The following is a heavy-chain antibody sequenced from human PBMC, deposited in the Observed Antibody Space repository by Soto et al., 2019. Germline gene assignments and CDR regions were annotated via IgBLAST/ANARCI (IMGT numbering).Heavy chain of an antibody. CDR1: GGSISSYY. CDR2: IYYSGST. Sequence: SETLSLTCTVSGGSISSYYWSWIRQPPGKGLEWIGYIYYSGSTNYNPSLKSRVTISVDTSKNQFSLKLSSVTAADTAVYYCARGIRGWWRIWWFDYWGQGTLVTVSS. CDR3: ARGIRGWWRIWWFDY. J-gene: IGHJ4*02. V-gene: IGHV4-59*01. D-gene: IGHD5-12*01.